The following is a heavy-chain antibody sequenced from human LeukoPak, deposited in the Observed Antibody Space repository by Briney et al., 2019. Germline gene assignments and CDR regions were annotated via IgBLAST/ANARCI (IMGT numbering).Heavy chain of an antibody. CDR1: RFTFNDYG. D-gene: IGHD2-21*01. V-gene: IGHV3-30*03. CDR2: ISYDGSNK. Sequence: PGGSLRLSCVASRFTFNDYGMHWVRQAPGKGLEWVAVISYDGSNKYYADSVKGRFTISRDNARNSLYLQMNSLRAEDTAVYYCARDSPNEAILWWSIDYWGQGTLVTVSS. J-gene: IGHJ4*02. CDR3: ARDSPNEAILWWSIDY.